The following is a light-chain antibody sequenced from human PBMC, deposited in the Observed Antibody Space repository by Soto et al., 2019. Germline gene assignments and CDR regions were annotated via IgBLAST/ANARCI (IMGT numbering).Light chain of an antibody. J-gene: IGKJ5*01. CDR1: QSISSY. Sequence: DIQMTQSPSSLSASVGDRVTITCRASQSISSYLNWYQQKPGKAPKLLIYAASSLQSGVPSRFSGSGSGTDFTLTISRLEPEDFAVYYCQQYYGSPRTFGQGTRLEIK. V-gene: IGKV1-39*01. CDR2: AAS. CDR3: QQYYGSPRT.